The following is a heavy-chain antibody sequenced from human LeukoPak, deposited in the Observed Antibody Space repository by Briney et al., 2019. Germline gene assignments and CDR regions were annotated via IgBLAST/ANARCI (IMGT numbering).Heavy chain of an antibody. CDR1: GFTFSDYY. CDR3: ARDTSYGDYGGDWFDP. D-gene: IGHD4-17*01. Sequence: AGGSLRLSCAASGFTFSDYYMSSSGSTIYYADSVKGRFTISRDNAKNSLYLQMNSLRAEDTAVYYCARDTSYGDYGGDWFDPWGQGTLVTVSS. V-gene: IGHV3-11*04. J-gene: IGHJ5*02. CDR2: SSGSTI.